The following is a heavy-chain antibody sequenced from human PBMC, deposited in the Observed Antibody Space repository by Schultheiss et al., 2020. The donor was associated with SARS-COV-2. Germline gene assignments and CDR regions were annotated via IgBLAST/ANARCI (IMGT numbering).Heavy chain of an antibody. CDR3: AREGTYYDFWSGLPYYYGMDV. V-gene: IGHV4-59*01. CDR2: IYYSGST. J-gene: IGHJ6*02. CDR1: GGSISSYY. Sequence: SETLSLTCTVSGGSISSYYWSWIRQPPGKGLEWIGYIYYSGSTNYNPSLKSRVTISVDTSKNPFSLKLSSVTNADTAVYYCAREGTYYDFWSGLPYYYGMDVWGQGTAVTVSS. D-gene: IGHD3-3*01.